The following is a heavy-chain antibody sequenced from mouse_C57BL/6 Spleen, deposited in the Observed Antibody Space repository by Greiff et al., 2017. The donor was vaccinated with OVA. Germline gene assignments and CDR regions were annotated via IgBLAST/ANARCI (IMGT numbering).Heavy chain of an antibody. Sequence: QVQLQQPGAELVKPGASVKMSCKASGYTFTSYWITWVKQRPGQGLEWIGDIYPGSGSTNYNEKFKSKVTLTVDTSSSTAYMQLSSLTSEDSAVYYCAREYSNYVQHIDYWGQGTTLTVSS. J-gene: IGHJ2*01. CDR3: AREYSNYVQHIDY. D-gene: IGHD2-5*01. CDR1: GYTFTSYW. V-gene: IGHV1-55*01. CDR2: IYPGSGST.